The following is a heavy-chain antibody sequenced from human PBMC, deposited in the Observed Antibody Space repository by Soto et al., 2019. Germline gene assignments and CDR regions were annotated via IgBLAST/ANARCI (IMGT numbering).Heavy chain of an antibody. V-gene: IGHV1-69*01. CDR3: AREFQSVGFGSYLFVP. Sequence: QVQLVQSGPEVKKPGSSVKVSCKASGGTFSSYAISWVRQAPAQGLEWMGGIVPMSGTSKYAQKFQGRVTITANESTTTAYMELSSLRSEDTAVYYCAREFQSVGFGSYLFVPWGQGPLVTVSS. CDR2: IVPMSGTS. J-gene: IGHJ5*02. D-gene: IGHD3-10*01. CDR1: GGTFSSYA.